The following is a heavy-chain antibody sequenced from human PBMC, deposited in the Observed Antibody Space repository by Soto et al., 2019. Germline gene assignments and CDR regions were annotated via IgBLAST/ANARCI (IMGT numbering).Heavy chain of an antibody. CDR1: GGSINSDGYY. J-gene: IGHJ4*02. CDR2: IYYSGTT. Sequence: QVQLQESGPGLVKPSQTLSLTCTVSGGSINSDGYYWSWSRQHPGKGLEFIGYIYYSGTTYYNPSLRGRVSISIDTSKNQFSMKLSSVTAADPAVYYCVRDRGLRLDCAHWGQGTLDTVSS. D-gene: IGHD4-17*01. V-gene: IGHV4-31*03. CDR3: VRDRGLRLDCAH.